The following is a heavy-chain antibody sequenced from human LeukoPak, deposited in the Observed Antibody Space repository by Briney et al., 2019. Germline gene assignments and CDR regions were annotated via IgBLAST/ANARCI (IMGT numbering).Heavy chain of an antibody. CDR1: GGTFSSYT. CDR2: IIPILGIA. CDR3: ARSYYYDSSGYYYSDFY. V-gene: IGHV1-69*02. J-gene: IGHJ4*02. D-gene: IGHD3-22*01. Sequence: GASVKVSCXASGGTFSSYTISWVRQAPGQGLEWMGRIIPILGIANYAQKFQGRVTITADKSTSTAYMELSSLRSEDTAVYYCARSYYYDSSGYYYSDFYWGQGTLVTVSS.